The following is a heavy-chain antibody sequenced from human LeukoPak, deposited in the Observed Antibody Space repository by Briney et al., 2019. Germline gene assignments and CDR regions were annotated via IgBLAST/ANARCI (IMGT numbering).Heavy chain of an antibody. CDR2: ISSSSTI. CDR1: GFTFSSYS. CDR3: ARDGALYYYGSGSYPY. V-gene: IGHV3-48*01. Sequence: GGSLRLSCAASGFTFSSYSMNWVRQAPGKGLEWVSYISSSSTIYYADSVKGRFTISRDNAKSSLYLQMNSLRAEDTAVYYCARDGALYYYGSGSYPYWGQGTLVTVSS. J-gene: IGHJ4*02. D-gene: IGHD3-10*01.